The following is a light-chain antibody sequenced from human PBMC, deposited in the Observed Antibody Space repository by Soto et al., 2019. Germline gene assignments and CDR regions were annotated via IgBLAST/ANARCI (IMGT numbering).Light chain of an antibody. CDR2: DAS. Sequence: EIVLTQSPATLSLSPGERATLSCRASQSVSSYLAWYQQKPGQAPRLLIYDASSRATGIPARFSGSGSGTDFTLTIRSLEPEDFAVYYCQQRSNWPPTFGPGTKVDIK. V-gene: IGKV3-11*01. CDR3: QQRSNWPPT. CDR1: QSVSSY. J-gene: IGKJ3*01.